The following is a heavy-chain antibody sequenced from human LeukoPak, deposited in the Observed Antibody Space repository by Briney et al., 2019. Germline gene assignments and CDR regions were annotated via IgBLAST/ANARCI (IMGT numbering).Heavy chain of an antibody. J-gene: IGHJ4*02. CDR3: ARSIAARGRPFDY. Sequence: SETLSLTCTVSGGSISSYYWSWIRQPPGKGLERIGYIYYSGSTNYNPSLKSRVTISVDTSKNQFSLKLSSVTAADTAVYYCARSIAARGRPFDYWGQGTLVTVSS. CDR2: IYYSGST. CDR1: GGSISSYY. D-gene: IGHD6-6*01. V-gene: IGHV4-59*01.